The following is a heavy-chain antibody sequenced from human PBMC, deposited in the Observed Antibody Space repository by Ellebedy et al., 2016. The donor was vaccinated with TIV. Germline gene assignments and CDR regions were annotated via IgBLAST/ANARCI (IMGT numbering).Heavy chain of an antibody. Sequence: GESLKISCAASGFTFSSFAMSWVRQAPGKGLEWVSAISGSGGTTYYADSVKGRFTISRENAKNSLYLQMNSLRAGDTAVYYCARGRVIVGVTTGYYLDYWGQGTLVTVSS. D-gene: IGHD1-26*01. CDR1: GFTFSSFA. J-gene: IGHJ4*02. CDR2: ISGSGGTT. CDR3: ARGRVIVGVTTGYYLDY. V-gene: IGHV3-23*01.